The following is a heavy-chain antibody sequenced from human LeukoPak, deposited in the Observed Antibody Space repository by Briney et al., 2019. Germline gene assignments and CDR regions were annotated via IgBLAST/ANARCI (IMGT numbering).Heavy chain of an antibody. Sequence: GGSLRLSCAASGFTFSSYAMSWVRQAPGKGLEWVSAISGSGGSTYYADSVKGRFTISRDNSKNTLYLQMNSLRAEDTAVYYCAKGPRGSGKYYFAYWAREPWSPSPQ. CDR3: AKGPRGSGKYYFAY. CDR2: ISGSGGST. D-gene: IGHD3-10*01. V-gene: IGHV3-23*01. CDR1: GFTFSSYA. J-gene: IGHJ4*02.